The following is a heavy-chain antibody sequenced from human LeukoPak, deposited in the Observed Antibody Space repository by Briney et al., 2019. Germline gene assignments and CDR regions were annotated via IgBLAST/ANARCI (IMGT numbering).Heavy chain of an antibody. CDR1: GFTLSRYG. J-gene: IGHJ6*02. V-gene: IGHV3-74*01. CDR2: INSDGSTP. CDR3: ARDKSYGMDV. Sequence: GGSLRLSCAASGFTLSRYGMNWVRQAPGKGLVWVSRINSDGSTPTYADSVKGRFTISRDNAKNTLYLQMNSLRAEDTAVYYCARDKSYGMDVWGQGTTVTVSS.